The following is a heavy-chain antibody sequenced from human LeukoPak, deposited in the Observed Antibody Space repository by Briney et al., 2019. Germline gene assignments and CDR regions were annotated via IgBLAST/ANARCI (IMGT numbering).Heavy chain of an antibody. V-gene: IGHV3-53*01. CDR3: ARARSSYGYGDAFDI. Sequence: PGGSLRLSCAASGLTVSSNYMSWVRQAPGKGLEWVSVIYSGGSTYYADSVKGRFTISRDNSKNTLYLQMNSLRAEDTAVYYCARARSSYGYGDAFDIWGQGTMVTVSS. D-gene: IGHD5-18*01. CDR1: GLTVSSNY. CDR2: IYSGGST. J-gene: IGHJ3*02.